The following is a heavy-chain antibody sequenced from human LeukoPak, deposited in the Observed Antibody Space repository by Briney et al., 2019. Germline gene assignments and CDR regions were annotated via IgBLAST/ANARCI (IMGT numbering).Heavy chain of an antibody. J-gene: IGHJ4*02. V-gene: IGHV3-33*01. Sequence: GRSLRLSCAASGFTFSSYGMHWVRQTPGKGLEWVAVIWYDGSNKYYADSVKGPFTISRDNSKNTLYLQMNSLRAEDTAVYYCARARGSGSYPFDYWGQGTLVTVSS. D-gene: IGHD3-10*01. CDR3: ARARGSGSYPFDY. CDR1: GFTFSSYG. CDR2: IWYDGSNK.